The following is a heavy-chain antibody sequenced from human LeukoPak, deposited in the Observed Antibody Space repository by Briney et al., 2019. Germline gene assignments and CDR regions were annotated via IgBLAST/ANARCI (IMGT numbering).Heavy chain of an antibody. V-gene: IGHV4-59*01. D-gene: IGHD3-22*01. CDR1: GGSISSYY. CDR2: IYYSGST. Sequence: SETLSLTCTVSGGSISSYYWSWIRQPPGKGLEWIGYIYYSGSTNYNPSLKSRVTISVDTSKNQFSLKLSSVTAADTAVYYCARDLGDYYDSSGYSAFDIWGQGTMVTVSS. CDR3: ARDLGDYYDSSGYSAFDI. J-gene: IGHJ3*02.